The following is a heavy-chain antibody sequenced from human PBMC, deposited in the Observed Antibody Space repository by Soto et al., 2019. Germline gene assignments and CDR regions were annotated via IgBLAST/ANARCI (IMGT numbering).Heavy chain of an antibody. D-gene: IGHD6-13*01. CDR2: IYYSGST. CDR1: GGSISSGGYY. CDR3: ARADSSTTFDY. Sequence: PSETLSLTCTVSGGSISSGGYYWSWIRQHPGKGLEWIGYIYYSGSTYYNPSLKSRVTISVDTSRNQFSLKLGSVTAADTAVYYCARADSSTTFDYWGQGTLVTVSS. V-gene: IGHV4-31*02. J-gene: IGHJ4*02.